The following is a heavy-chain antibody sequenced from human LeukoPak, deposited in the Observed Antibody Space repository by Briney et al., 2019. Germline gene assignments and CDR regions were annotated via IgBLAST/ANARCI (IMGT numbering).Heavy chain of an antibody. J-gene: IGHJ4*02. Sequence: GGSLRLSCTVSGFTLSSYWMHWVRQAPGMGLVWVSRINTDGSTTSYADSVKGRFTISRDNAKNTLYLQVNSLRAEDTAVYYCARGGLEPVDYWGQGTLVTVSS. CDR3: ARGGLEPVDY. CDR1: GFTLSSYW. V-gene: IGHV3-74*01. D-gene: IGHD5-24*01. CDR2: INTDGSTT.